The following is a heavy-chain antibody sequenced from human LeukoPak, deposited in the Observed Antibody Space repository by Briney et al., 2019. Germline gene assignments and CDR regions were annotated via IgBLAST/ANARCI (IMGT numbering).Heavy chain of an antibody. Sequence: ASVKVSCKASGYTFTGYYMHWVRQAPGQGLEWMGWISPNSGGTNYAQQFQGRVTMTRDTSISTAYMELSRLRSDDTAVYHCARDQRYCSGGSCYPDWFDPWGQGTLVTVSS. D-gene: IGHD2-15*01. J-gene: IGHJ5*02. CDR3: ARDQRYCSGGSCYPDWFDP. CDR2: ISPNSGGT. V-gene: IGHV1-2*02. CDR1: GYTFTGYY.